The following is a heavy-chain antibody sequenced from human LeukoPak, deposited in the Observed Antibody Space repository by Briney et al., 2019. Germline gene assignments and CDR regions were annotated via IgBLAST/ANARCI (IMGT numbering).Heavy chain of an antibody. CDR2: ISPNNDDT. D-gene: IGHD3-10*01. J-gene: IGHJ4*02. Sequence: ASVKVSCKPSGYTFTDSYIHWVRQAPGVGLQWMGWISPNNDDTKYAEDFQDRVTMTRDTSISTAYMELTGLTPDDTAVYYCVRSPIGASAYWGRGTLVTVSS. CDR3: VRSPIGASAY. CDR1: GYTFTDSY. V-gene: IGHV1-2*02.